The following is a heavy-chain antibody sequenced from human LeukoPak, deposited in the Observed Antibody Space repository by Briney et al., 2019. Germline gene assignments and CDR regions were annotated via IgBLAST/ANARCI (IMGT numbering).Heavy chain of an antibody. Sequence: SVKVSCKASGGTFSSYTISWVRQAPGQGLEWMGRIIPILGIANYAQKFQGRVAITADKSTSTAYMELSSLRSEDTAVYYCARDRQDIAAAGTSWYFDLWGRGTLVTVSS. CDR1: GGTFSSYT. CDR3: ARDRQDIAAAGTSWYFDL. D-gene: IGHD6-13*01. J-gene: IGHJ2*01. V-gene: IGHV1-69*04. CDR2: IIPILGIA.